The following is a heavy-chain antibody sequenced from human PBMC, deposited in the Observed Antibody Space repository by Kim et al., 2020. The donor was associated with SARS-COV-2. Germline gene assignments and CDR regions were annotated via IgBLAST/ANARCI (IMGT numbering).Heavy chain of an antibody. J-gene: IGHJ6*02. Sequence: ASVKVSCKASGYTFTSYYMHWVRQAPGQGLEWLGIINPSGGSTSSAQKFQGRVTMTRDTSTSTVYMELSSLRSEDTAVYYCASVGYCSGGSCHYCYYGMDVWGQGTTVTVFS. V-gene: IGHV1-46*01. D-gene: IGHD2-15*01. CDR3: ASVGYCSGGSCHYCYYGMDV. CDR2: INPSGGST. CDR1: GYTFTSYY.